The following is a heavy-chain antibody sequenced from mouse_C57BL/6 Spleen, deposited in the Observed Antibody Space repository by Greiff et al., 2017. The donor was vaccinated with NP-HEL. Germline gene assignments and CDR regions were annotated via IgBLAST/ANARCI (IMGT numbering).Heavy chain of an antibody. CDR3: TRERNYGSSPYWYFDV. J-gene: IGHJ1*03. CDR1: GFTFSDAW. D-gene: IGHD1-1*01. Sequence: EVKVEESGGGLVQPGGSMKLSCAASGFTFSDAWMDWVRQSPEKGLEWVAEIRNKANNHATYYAESVKGRFTISRDDSKSSVYLQMNSLRAEDTGIYYCTRERNYGSSPYWYFDVWGTGTTVTVSS. V-gene: IGHV6-6*01. CDR2: IRNKANNHAT.